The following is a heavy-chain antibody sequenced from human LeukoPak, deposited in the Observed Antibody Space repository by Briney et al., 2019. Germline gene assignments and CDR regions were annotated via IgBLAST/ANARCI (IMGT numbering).Heavy chain of an antibody. CDR2: ITAYNSNT. D-gene: IGHD6-13*01. CDR3: ARDPPGGSSWTFGWFDP. CDR1: GYTFTSYG. V-gene: IGHV1-18*01. Sequence: ASVKVSCKASGYTFTSYGITWVRPAPGQGLEWMGWITAYNSNTNYAQKFQGRVTMTIDTSTNTAYMELRSLRSDDTAVYYCARDPPGGSSWTFGWFDPWGQGTLVTVSS. J-gene: IGHJ5*02.